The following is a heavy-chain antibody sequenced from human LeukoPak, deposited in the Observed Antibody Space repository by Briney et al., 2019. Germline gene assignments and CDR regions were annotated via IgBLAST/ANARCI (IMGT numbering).Heavy chain of an antibody. D-gene: IGHD6-19*01. CDR1: GFTFSIYW. Sequence: GGSLRLSCAASGFTFSIYWMSWVRQAPGKGLEWVANINQDGSEKNYVDSVKGRFTISRDNAKNSLYLQTNSLRAEDTAVYYCARGASVVAGNDNAFDIWGQGTMVTVSS. CDR2: INQDGSEK. V-gene: IGHV3-7*01. J-gene: IGHJ3*02. CDR3: ARGASVVAGNDNAFDI.